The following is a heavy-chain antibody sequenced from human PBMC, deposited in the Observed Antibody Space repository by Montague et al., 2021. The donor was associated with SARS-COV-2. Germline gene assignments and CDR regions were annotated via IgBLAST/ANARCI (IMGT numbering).Heavy chain of an antibody. Sequence: SETLSLTCTVSGGSISSSSYYCGWIRQPPGKGLEWIGSIYYSGSTYYNPSHKSRVTISVDTSKNQFSLKLNSVTAADTAVYYCARDPSRQLLLYPVGDYYYGMDVWGQGTTVTVSS. J-gene: IGHJ6*02. V-gene: IGHV4-39*07. CDR2: IYYSGST. CDR3: ARDPSRQLLLYPVGDYYYGMDV. CDR1: GGSISSSSYY. D-gene: IGHD2-2*02.